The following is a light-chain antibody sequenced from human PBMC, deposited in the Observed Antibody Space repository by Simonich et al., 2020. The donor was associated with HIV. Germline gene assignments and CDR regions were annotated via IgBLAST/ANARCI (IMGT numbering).Light chain of an antibody. CDR2: AAS. J-gene: IGKJ2*01. CDR3: QQYGSSPPYT. Sequence: IQMTQSPSSLSASIGDRVTITCRASQGISSYLAWYQQEAGKAPKLLIYAASTLQSGVPSRFSGSGSGTDFTLTISRLEPEDFAVYYCQQYGSSPPYTFGHGTKLEFK. CDR1: QGISSY. V-gene: IGKV1-8*01.